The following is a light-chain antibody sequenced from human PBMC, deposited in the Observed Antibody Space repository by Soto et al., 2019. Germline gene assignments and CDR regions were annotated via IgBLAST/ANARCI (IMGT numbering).Light chain of an antibody. J-gene: IGKJ1*01. V-gene: IGKV3-15*01. Sequence: EIVMTQSPATLSLSPGERATLSCRASQSVTVNLAWYQQKPGQAPRLLIYRASTRAPGIPARFSGGGSGTEFTLTISSMKSEDFAVYICQQYNDWPPRWTFGQGTKVEIK. CDR1: QSVTVN. CDR3: QQYNDWPPRWT. CDR2: RAS.